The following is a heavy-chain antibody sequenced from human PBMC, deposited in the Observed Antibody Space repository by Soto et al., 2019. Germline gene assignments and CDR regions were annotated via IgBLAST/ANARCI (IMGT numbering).Heavy chain of an antibody. D-gene: IGHD2-2*01. CDR1: GFTFSNYV. V-gene: IGHV3-30*18. CDR3: AKDQNQLIRRCYGLDV. Sequence: GGSLRLSCAASGFTFSNYVMHWVRQAPGKGLEWVAVISYDGSNKYYADSVRGRFTISRDNSKNTLFLQMNSLRAEDTAVYYCAKDQNQLIRRCYGLDVWGQGTTVTVSS. CDR2: ISYDGSNK. J-gene: IGHJ6*02.